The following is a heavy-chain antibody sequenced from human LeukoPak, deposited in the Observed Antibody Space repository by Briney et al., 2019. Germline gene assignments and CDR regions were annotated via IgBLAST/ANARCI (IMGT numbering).Heavy chain of an antibody. J-gene: IGHJ4*02. CDR2: IKQEGSEK. CDR1: GFSFSSYW. CDR3: ARDFGQYKLNGGYYFDY. V-gene: IGHV3-7*01. D-gene: IGHD3-10*01. Sequence: GGSLRLSCAASGFSFSSYWMSWVRQAPGRGLGWVSNIKQEGSEKYHVGSVEGRFTLARENAKHSLHLQMNSLRAEDTAVYYCARDFGQYKLNGGYYFDYWGQGTLVTVS.